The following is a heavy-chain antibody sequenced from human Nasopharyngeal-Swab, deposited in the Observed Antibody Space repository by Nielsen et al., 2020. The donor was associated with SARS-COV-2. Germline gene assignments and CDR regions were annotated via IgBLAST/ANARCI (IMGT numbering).Heavy chain of an antibody. D-gene: IGHD2-15*01. CDR2: INDRGSG. Sequence: GSLRPSFVPFGGTFNGFHWTWIRQTPGKGLEWIGEINDRGSGNYNPSLRSRVTISAGTSNIQFSLKLNAVTAADTAVYYCARGQDAYYYMDVWGEGTTVTVSS. CDR1: GGTFNGFH. CDR3: ARGQDAYYYMDV. J-gene: IGHJ6*03. V-gene: IGHV4-34*01.